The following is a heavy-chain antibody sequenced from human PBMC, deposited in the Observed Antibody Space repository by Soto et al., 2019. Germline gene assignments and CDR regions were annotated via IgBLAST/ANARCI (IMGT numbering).Heavy chain of an antibody. CDR2: IYYSGST. D-gene: IGHD5-18*01. CDR3: ARSGYSYGPNPLLY. V-gene: IGHV4-31*03. Sequence: ASETLSLTCTVSGGSSGSGGYYWSWIRQHPGKGLEWIGYIYYSGSTYYNPSLKSRVTTSVDTSKNQFSLKLSSVTAADTAVYYCARSGYSYGPNPLLYWGQRTLVTVSP. CDR1: GGSSGSGGYY. J-gene: IGHJ4*02.